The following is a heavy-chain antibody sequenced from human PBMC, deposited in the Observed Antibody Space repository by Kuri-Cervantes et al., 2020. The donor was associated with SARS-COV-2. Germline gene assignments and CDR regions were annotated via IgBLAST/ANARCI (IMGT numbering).Heavy chain of an antibody. J-gene: IGHJ6*02. D-gene: IGHD5-12*01. CDR3: ARFSPPTNYYYYGMDV. V-gene: IGHV4-38-2*01. CDR1: GYSISSGYY. CDR2: IYHSGST. Sequence: SETLSLTCAVSGYSISSGYYWGWIRQPPGKGLEWIGSIYHSGSTYYNPSLKSRVTISVDTSKNQFSLKLGSVTAADTAVYYCARFSPPTNYYYYGMDVWGQGTTVTGSS.